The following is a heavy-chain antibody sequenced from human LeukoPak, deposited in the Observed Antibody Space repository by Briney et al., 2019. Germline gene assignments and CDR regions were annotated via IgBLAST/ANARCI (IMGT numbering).Heavy chain of an antibody. V-gene: IGHV4-34*01. Sequence: SENLSFNCAVYGGSFCGYYWSWIRQPPGKGLEWIGEINHSGSTNYNPSLKSRVTISVDTSKNQFSLKLSSVTAADTAVYYCARAAAAYWGQGTLVTVSS. D-gene: IGHD6-13*01. J-gene: IGHJ4*02. CDR2: INHSGST. CDR3: ARAAAAY. CDR1: GGSFCGYY.